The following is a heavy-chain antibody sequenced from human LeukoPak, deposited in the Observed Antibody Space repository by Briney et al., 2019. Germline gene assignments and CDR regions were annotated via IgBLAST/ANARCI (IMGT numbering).Heavy chain of an antibody. CDR2: ISAYNGNT. V-gene: IGHV1-18*01. CDR1: GYTFSRYG. D-gene: IGHD3-10*01. J-gene: IGHJ3*02. CDR3: ARDLYGSGSYYNPDAFDI. Sequence: GASVKVSCKASGYTFSRYGISWVRQAPGQGLEWMGWISAYNGNTNYAQKLQGRVTMTTDTSTSTAYMELRSLRSDDTAVYYCARDLYGSGSYYNPDAFDIWGQGTMVTVSS.